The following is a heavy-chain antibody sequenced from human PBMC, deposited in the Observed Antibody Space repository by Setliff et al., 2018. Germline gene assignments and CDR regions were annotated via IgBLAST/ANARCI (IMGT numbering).Heavy chain of an antibody. D-gene: IGHD1-26*01. Sequence: GESLKISCEGSGYRFSSHWIGWVRQMPGKGLEWMGIIYPGDSDTRYSPSFQGQVTISADKSISTAYLQWSSLKASDTAMYCCASSCGSSSNDAFDIWGQGTTVTVSS. J-gene: IGHJ3*02. V-gene: IGHV5-51*01. CDR3: ASSCGSSSNDAFDI. CDR1: GYRFSSHW. CDR2: IYPGDSDT.